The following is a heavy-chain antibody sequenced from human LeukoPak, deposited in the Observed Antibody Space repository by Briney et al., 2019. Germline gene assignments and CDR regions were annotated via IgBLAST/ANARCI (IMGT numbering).Heavy chain of an antibody. CDR3: ARDEQLVQGLLDY. J-gene: IGHJ4*02. Sequence: PGGSLRLSCAASGFTFSSYSMNWVRQAPGKGLEWVSSISSSSSYIYYADSVKGQFTISRDNAKNSLYLQMNSLRAEDTAVYYCARDEQLVQGLLDYWGQGTLVTVSS. CDR2: ISSSSSYI. CDR1: GFTFSSYS. D-gene: IGHD6-6*01. V-gene: IGHV3-21*01.